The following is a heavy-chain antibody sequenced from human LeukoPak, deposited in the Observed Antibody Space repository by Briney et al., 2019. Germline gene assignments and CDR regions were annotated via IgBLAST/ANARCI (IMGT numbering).Heavy chain of an antibody. V-gene: IGHV3-7*01. CDR1: GFTFSSYW. CDR2: IKQDGSEK. Sequence: GGSLRLSCAASGFTFSSYWMSWVRQAPGKGLEWVANIKQDGSEKYYVDSVKGRFTISRDNAKNSLYLQMNSLRAEDTAVYYCARDHPNWHDAFDTWGQGTMVTVSS. D-gene: IGHD1-1*01. CDR3: ARDHPNWHDAFDT. J-gene: IGHJ3*02.